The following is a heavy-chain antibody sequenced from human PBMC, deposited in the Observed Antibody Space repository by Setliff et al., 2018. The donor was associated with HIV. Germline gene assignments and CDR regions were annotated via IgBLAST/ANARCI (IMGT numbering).Heavy chain of an antibody. D-gene: IGHD5-18*01. J-gene: IGHJ4*02. CDR2: IGTYNGDT. V-gene: IGHV1-18*01. Sequence: ASVKVSCKASGYFFNNYGIAWVRQAPGQGLEWMGWIGTYNGDTNYAQKFQGRVTMTTDTSTSTAYMELRSLISDDTAVYYCARTLPQYTNLFDYWGQGTLGTVSS. CDR3: ARTLPQYTNLFDY. CDR1: GYFFNNYG.